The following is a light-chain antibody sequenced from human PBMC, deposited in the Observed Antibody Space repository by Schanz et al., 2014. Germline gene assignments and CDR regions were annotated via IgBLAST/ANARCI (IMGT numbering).Light chain of an antibody. CDR1: QSVSSN. V-gene: IGKV3-15*01. Sequence: EIVLTQSPGTLSLSPGERATLSCRASQSVSSNLAWYQQKPGQAPRLLMYGASTRATGIPARFSGSGSGTEFTLTISSLQPDDFATYYCQQYSSYWAFGQGTKVEIK. CDR2: GAS. J-gene: IGKJ1*01. CDR3: QQYSSYWA.